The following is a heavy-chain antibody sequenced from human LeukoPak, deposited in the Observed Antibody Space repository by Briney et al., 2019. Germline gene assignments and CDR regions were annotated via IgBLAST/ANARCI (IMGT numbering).Heavy chain of an antibody. D-gene: IGHD2-2*01. Sequence: GGTLRLSCAASGFTFSNYGMSWVRQAPGKGLEWVSAISGSGGSTYYADSVKGRFTISRDNSKNTLYLQMNSLRAEDTAVYYCAKYLNLPAAIIDWGQGTLVTVSS. V-gene: IGHV3-23*01. CDR2: ISGSGGST. CDR3: AKYLNLPAAIID. J-gene: IGHJ4*02. CDR1: GFTFSNYG.